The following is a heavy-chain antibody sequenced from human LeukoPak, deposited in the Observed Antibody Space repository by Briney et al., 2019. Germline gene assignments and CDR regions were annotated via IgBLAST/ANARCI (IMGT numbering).Heavy chain of an antibody. CDR1: GFTFSNAW. CDR2: IKSKTDGGTT. V-gene: IGHV3-15*01. J-gene: IGHJ4*02. D-gene: IGHD3-9*01. CDR3: TTAVYLTGYEY. Sequence: GGSLRLSCAASGFTFSNAWMTWVRQAPGKGLEWVGRIKSKTDGGTTDYAAPVKDRFTISRDDLKNTMYVQMNSLKTEDTAVYYCTTAVYLTGYEYWGQGTLVTVSS.